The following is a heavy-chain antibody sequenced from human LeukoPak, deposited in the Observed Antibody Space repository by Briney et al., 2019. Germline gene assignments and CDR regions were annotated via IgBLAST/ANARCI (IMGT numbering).Heavy chain of an antibody. D-gene: IGHD3-9*01. J-gene: IGHJ4*02. V-gene: IGHV3-23*01. CDR1: GFTFSNYA. CDR2: ITGSGGGT. CDR3: AKWGDYDVLTGYYDPDY. Sequence: PGASLRLTCAASGFTFSNYAMSWVRQAPGKGLEWVSAITGSGGGTYYADSVKGWFTISRDNSKNTLYLQMNSLRADDTAVYYCAKWGDYDVLTGYYDPDYWGQGTLVTVSS.